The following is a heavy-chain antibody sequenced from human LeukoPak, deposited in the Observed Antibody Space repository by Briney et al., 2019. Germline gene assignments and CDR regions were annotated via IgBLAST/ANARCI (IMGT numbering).Heavy chain of an antibody. J-gene: IGHJ4*02. CDR1: GFTFSFYS. Sequence: GGSLRLSCAASGFTFSFYSMNWVRQAPGKGLEWVSAISGSGGSTYYADSVKGRFTISRDNPKNTLYLQMNSLRAEDTAVYYCAKDRWSKGVVAGTDYWGQGTLVTVSS. CDR3: AKDRWSKGVVAGTDY. CDR2: ISGSGGST. V-gene: IGHV3-23*01. D-gene: IGHD6-19*01.